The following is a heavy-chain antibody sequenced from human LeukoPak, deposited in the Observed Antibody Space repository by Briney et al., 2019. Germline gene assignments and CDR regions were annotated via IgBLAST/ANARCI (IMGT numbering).Heavy chain of an antibody. Sequence: GGSLRLSCTASGFTFDDYAMHWVRQAPGKGLEWVSGISWNSGSIGYADSVKGRFIISRDNAKNSLYLQMNSLRAEDTALYYCAREMYSSGWLNAFDIWGQGTMVTVSS. D-gene: IGHD6-19*01. CDR3: AREMYSSGWLNAFDI. V-gene: IGHV3-9*01. CDR2: ISWNSGSI. J-gene: IGHJ3*02. CDR1: GFTFDDYA.